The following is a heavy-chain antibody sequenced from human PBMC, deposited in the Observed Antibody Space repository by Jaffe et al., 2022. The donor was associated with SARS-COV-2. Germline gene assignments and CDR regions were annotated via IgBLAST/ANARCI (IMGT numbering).Heavy chain of an antibody. CDR2: IKQGGSEK. CDR3: ARDNAFQRGSSWYGFSDS. J-gene: IGHJ4*02. CDR1: GFTLSSFW. D-gene: IGHD6-13*01. V-gene: IGHV3-7*01. Sequence: EVQLVEFGGGLVQPGGSLRLSCAASGFTLSSFWMSWVRQAPGKGLEWVANIKQGGSEKNYVGSVKGRFTISRDNAKNSLYLQMNGLRVEDTAVYYCARDNAFQRGSSWYGFSDSWGQGTLVTVSS.